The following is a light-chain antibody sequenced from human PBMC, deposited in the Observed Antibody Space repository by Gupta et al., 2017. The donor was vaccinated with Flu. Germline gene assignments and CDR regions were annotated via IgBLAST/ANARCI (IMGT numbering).Light chain of an antibody. Sequence: PATLSLSPGERATLSCGASQSVSSYVAWYQQKPGQAPRLLIYDASNRATGIPARFSGSGSGTDSTLTISSLEPEDFAVYYCQQRRSWPITFGQGTRLEIK. CDR2: DAS. CDR3: QQRRSWPIT. J-gene: IGKJ5*01. V-gene: IGKV3-11*01. CDR1: QSVSSY.